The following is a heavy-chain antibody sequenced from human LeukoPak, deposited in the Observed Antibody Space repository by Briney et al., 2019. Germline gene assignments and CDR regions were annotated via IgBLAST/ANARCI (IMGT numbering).Heavy chain of an antibody. J-gene: IGHJ4*02. CDR1: GFSLSTSGVG. Sequence: ESGPTLVKPTQTLTLTCTFSGFSLSTSGVGVGWIRQPPGKALEWLALIYWDDDKRYSPSLKSRLTITKDTSKNQVVLTMTNMDPVDTATYYCAHRQGDSSGWYRDDYFGYWGQGTLVTVSS. CDR3: AHRQGDSSGWYRDDYFGY. CDR2: IYWDDDK. D-gene: IGHD6-19*01. V-gene: IGHV2-5*02.